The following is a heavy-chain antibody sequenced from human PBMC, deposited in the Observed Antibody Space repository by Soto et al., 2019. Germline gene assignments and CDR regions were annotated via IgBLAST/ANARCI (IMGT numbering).Heavy chain of an antibody. J-gene: IGHJ4*02. D-gene: IGHD2-2*01. V-gene: IGHV1-24*01. CDR1: GYTLTELS. CDR2: FDPEDGET. Sequence: QVQLVQSGAEVKKPGASVKVSCKVSGYTLTELSMHWVRQAPGKGLEWMGGFDPEDGETIYAQKFQGRVTMTEDTSTDTAYMELSSLRSEDTAVYYCATASGDCSSTSCYFDFDYWGQGTLVTVSS. CDR3: ATASGDCSSTSCYFDFDY.